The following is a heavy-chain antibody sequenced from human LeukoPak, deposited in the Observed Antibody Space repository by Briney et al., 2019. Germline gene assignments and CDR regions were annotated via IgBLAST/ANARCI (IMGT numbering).Heavy chain of an antibody. D-gene: IGHD1-26*01. CDR2: ISGSGGST. CDR3: ANFPPDNERELPDFDH. V-gene: IGHV3-23*01. J-gene: IGHJ4*02. Sequence: GGSLRLSCAASGFTFSSYAMSWVRQAPGKGLEWVSAISGSGGSTYYADSVKGRFTISRDNSKNTLYLQMNSLRAEDTAVYYCANFPPDNERELPDFDHWGQGTLVTVSS. CDR1: GFTFSSYA.